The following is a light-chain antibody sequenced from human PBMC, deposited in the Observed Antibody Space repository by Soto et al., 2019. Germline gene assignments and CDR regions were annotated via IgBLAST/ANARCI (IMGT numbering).Light chain of an antibody. J-gene: IGKJ1*01. CDR3: QQYNVHSPWT. CDR2: KAS. V-gene: IGKV1-5*03. CDR1: QSVSTW. Sequence: DIQMTQSPSTLSASVGDRVTITCRASQSVSTWLAWYQQKPGKAPHLLLFKASTLESGVPSRFSGSGSGTEFTLTITSLQPDDFATYYCQQYNVHSPWTFGQGTKVEIK.